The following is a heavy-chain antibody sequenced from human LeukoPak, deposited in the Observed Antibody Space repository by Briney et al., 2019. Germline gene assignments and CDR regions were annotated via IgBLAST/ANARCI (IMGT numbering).Heavy chain of an antibody. CDR3: ARHVVVGAIVDC. J-gene: IGHJ4*02. CDR2: IYYSGST. V-gene: IGHV4-39*01. D-gene: IGHD1-26*01. Sequence: PSETLSLTCTVSGGSISSSSYYWGWIRQPPGKGLEWIGSIYYSGSTYYNPSLKSRVTISVDTSKNQFSLKLSSVTAADTAVYYCARHVVVGAIVDCWGQGTLVTVSS. CDR1: GGSISSSSYY.